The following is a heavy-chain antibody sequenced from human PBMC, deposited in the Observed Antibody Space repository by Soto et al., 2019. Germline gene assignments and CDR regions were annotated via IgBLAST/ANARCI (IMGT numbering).Heavy chain of an antibody. V-gene: IGHV3-23*01. J-gene: IGHJ5*02. CDR2: ISGSGGST. Sequence: GGSLRLSCAASGFTFSSYAMSWVRQAPGKGLEWVSAISGSGGSTYYADSVKGRFTISRDNSKNTLYLQMNSLRAEVTAVYYCAKVWWRYGWFDPWGQGTLVTVSS. CDR3: AKVWWRYGWFDP. CDR1: GFTFSSYA. D-gene: IGHD2-21*01.